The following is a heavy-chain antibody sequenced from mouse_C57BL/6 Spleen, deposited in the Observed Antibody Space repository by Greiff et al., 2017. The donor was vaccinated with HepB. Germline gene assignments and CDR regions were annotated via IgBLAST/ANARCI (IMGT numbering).Heavy chain of an antibody. CDR3: ARKGPYSNDYAMDY. CDR1: GFSLTSYG. Sequence: QVHVKQSGPGLVQPSQSLSITCTVSGFSLTSYGVHWVRQSPGKGLEWLGVIWSGGSTDYNAAFISRLSISKDNSKSQVFFKMNSLQADDTAIYYCARKGPYSNDYAMDYWGQGTSVTVSS. J-gene: IGHJ4*01. D-gene: IGHD2-5*01. CDR2: IWSGGST. V-gene: IGHV2-2*01.